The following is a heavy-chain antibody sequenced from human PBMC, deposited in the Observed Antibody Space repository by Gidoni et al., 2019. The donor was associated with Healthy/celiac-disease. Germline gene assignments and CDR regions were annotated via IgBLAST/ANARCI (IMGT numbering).Heavy chain of an antibody. CDR1: GGSFSGYY. D-gene: IGHD1-7*01. V-gene: IGHV4-34*01. Sequence: QVQLQQWGAGLLKPSETLSLTCAVYGGSFSGYYWSWIRQPPGKGLEWIGEINHSGSTNYNPSLKSRVTISVDTSKNQFSLKLSSVTAADTAVYYCARGWYNWNYVAYYYYGMDVWGQGTTVTVSS. CDR3: ARGWYNWNYVAYYYYGMDV. J-gene: IGHJ6*02. CDR2: INHSGST.